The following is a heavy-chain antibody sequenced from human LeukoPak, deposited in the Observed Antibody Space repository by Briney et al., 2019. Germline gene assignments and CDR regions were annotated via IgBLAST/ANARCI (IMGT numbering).Heavy chain of an antibody. V-gene: IGHV3-23*01. CDR3: AKTVRDGYNGAFDI. J-gene: IGHJ3*02. D-gene: IGHD5-24*01. CDR2: ISGSGDTT. Sequence: GGSLRLSCTASGFTFSSYSMSWVRQGPGTGLEWVSAISGSGDTTFYADSVKGRFTTSRDNSKNTLYLQMNSLRAEDTAVYYCAKTVRDGYNGAFDIWGQGTMVTVSS. CDR1: GFTFSSYS.